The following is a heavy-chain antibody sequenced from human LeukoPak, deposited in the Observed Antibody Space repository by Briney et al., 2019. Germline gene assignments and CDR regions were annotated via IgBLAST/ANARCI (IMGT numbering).Heavy chain of an antibody. Sequence: SETLSLTCTVSGGSVSSSTYYWGWIRQPPGKGLEWIGSISYTGTTYYKPSLKSRVTISVDTSRNQFSLNLRSVTAADTAVYYWARQKGGVAGLKYYFDYWGQGTLVTVSS. CDR2: ISYTGTT. V-gene: IGHV4-39*01. CDR3: ARQKGGVAGLKYYFDY. D-gene: IGHD6-19*01. J-gene: IGHJ4*02. CDR1: GGSVSSSTYY.